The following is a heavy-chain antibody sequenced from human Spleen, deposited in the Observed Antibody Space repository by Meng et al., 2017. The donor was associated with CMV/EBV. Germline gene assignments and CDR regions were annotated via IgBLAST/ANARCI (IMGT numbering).Heavy chain of an antibody. V-gene: IGHV3-48*03. CDR3: ARESVVVPAAWDY. D-gene: IGHD2-2*01. Sequence: GGSLRLSCAASGFTFSTYEMNWVRQAPGKGLEWVSYISSSGSTIYYADTVKGRFTISRDNAKNSLYLQMNSLRAEDTAVYYCARESVVVPAAWDYWGQGTLVTVSS. CDR2: ISSSGSTI. CDR1: GFTFSTYE. J-gene: IGHJ4*02.